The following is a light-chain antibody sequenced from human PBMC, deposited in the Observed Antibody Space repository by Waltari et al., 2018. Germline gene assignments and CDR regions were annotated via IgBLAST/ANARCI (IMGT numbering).Light chain of an antibody. Sequence: QSALTQPASVSGSPGQSITISCTGTSSDIGGYNYVSWYQQVPGKAPKLIIYDVSNRRSGVSSRFAGSKSGNTASLTISGVQADDEANYYCSSYIDSSTLELFGGGTSLTVL. CDR3: SSYIDSSTLEL. V-gene: IGLV2-14*03. J-gene: IGLJ2*01. CDR2: DVS. CDR1: SSDIGGYNY.